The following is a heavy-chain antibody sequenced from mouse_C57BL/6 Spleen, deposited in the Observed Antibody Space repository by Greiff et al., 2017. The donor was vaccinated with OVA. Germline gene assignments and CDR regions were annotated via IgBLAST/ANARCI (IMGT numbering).Heavy chain of an antibody. D-gene: IGHD1-1*01. J-gene: IGHJ3*01. CDR3: ARGGYGSSWFAY. CDR2: IDPSDSET. CDR1: GYTFTSYW. V-gene: IGHV1-52*01. Sequence: QVQLQQPGAELVRPGSSVKLSCKASGYTFTSYWMHWVKQRPIQGLEWIGTIDPSDSETHYNQKFKDKATLTVYKSSSTAYMRLSSLASDDSAVYYCARGGYGSSWFAYWGQGTLVTVSA.